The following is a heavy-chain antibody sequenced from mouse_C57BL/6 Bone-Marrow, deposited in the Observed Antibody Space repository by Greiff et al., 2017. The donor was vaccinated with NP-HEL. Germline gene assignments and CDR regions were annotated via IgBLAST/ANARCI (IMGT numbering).Heavy chain of an antibody. CDR2: IYPGSGST. V-gene: IGHV1-55*01. J-gene: IGHJ4*01. Sequence: QVQLQQPGAELVKPGASVKMSCKASGYTFTSYWITWVKQRPGQGLEWIGDIYPGSGSTNYNEKFKSKATLTVDTSSSTAYMQLSSLTSEDSEVYYWARPGVVATDYYAMDYWGQGTSVTVSS. CDR3: ARPGVVATDYYAMDY. D-gene: IGHD1-1*01. CDR1: GYTFTSYW.